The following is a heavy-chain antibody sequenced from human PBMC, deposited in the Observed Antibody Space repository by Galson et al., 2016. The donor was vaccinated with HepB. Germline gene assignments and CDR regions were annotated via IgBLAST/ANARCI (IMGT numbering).Heavy chain of an antibody. Sequence: SLRLSCAVSGFTFSSYSMDWVRQAPGKGLEWVSYITSSSSTICYADSVKGRFTISRDNAKNSLYLQMNSLRDEDTAVYYCARESYYGGNSLDQYYFDYWGQGTLVTVSS. CDR2: ITSSSSTI. J-gene: IGHJ4*02. D-gene: IGHD4-23*01. CDR3: ARESYYGGNSLDQYYFDY. CDR1: GFTFSSYS. V-gene: IGHV3-48*02.